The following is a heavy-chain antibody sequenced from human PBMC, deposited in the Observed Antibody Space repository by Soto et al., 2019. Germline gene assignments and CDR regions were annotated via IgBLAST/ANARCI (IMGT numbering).Heavy chain of an antibody. Sequence: GGSLRLSCAASGFTFSNAWMSWVRRAPGKGLEWVGRIKSKTDGGTTDYAAPVKGRFTISRDDSKNTLYLQMNSLKTEDTAVYYCTTDLSIMITFGGVIVRDFDYWGQGTLVTVSS. CDR3: TTDLSIMITFGGVIVRDFDY. CDR1: GFTFSNAW. CDR2: IKSKTDGGTT. V-gene: IGHV3-15*01. D-gene: IGHD3-16*02. J-gene: IGHJ4*02.